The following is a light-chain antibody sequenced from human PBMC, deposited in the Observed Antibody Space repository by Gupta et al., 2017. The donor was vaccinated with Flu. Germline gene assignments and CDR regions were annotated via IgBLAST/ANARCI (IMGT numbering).Light chain of an antibody. CDR3: QQYYSAPGA. CDR1: QSLLWSSNQNSY. V-gene: IGKV4-1*01. Sequence: DIVMTQSPDSLAVSLGERATIKCKSSQSLLWSSNQNSYLAWYQQKPGQPPKLFIYLASTRESGVPDRFSGSGSGTDFTLTINSLQAEDAAIYYCQQYYSAPGAFGQGTKVEIK. CDR2: LAS. J-gene: IGKJ1*01.